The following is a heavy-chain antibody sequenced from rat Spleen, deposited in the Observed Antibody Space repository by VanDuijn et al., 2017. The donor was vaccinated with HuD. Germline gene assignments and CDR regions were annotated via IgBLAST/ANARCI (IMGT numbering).Heavy chain of an antibody. V-gene: IGHV6-8*01. Sequence: EVQLVETGGSLVQPGKSLKLTCATSGFTFSNAWMHWVRQSPEKQLEWVAQIKAKSNNYATYYAESVKGRFTISRDDSKSSVYLQMNSLKEEDTAIYYCTRYNNYVMDAWGQGASVTVSS. D-gene: IGHD1-10*01. CDR2: IKAKSNNYAT. CDR3: TRYNNYVMDA. J-gene: IGHJ4*01. CDR1: GFTFSNAW.